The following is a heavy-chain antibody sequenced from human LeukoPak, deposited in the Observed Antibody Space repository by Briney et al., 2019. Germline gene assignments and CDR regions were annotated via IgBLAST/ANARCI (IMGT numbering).Heavy chain of an antibody. CDR2: IYTSGTT. CDR1: GGSISSYY. V-gene: IGHV4-4*07. J-gene: IGHJ3*02. CDR3: ARDQTYYDSSGYSLYAFDI. Sequence: SETPSLTCTVSGGSISSYYWSWIRQPAGKGLEWIGRIYTSGTTNYNPSLKSRVTMSVDTSKNQFSLKLSSVTAADTAVYYCARDQTYYDSSGYSLYAFDIWGQGTMVTVSS. D-gene: IGHD3-22*01.